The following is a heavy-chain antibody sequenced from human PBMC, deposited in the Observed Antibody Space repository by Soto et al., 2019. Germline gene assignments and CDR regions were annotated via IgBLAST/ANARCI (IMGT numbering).Heavy chain of an antibody. CDR1: GGTFSSYT. D-gene: IGHD2-2*01. CDR2: IIPILGIA. J-gene: IGHJ4*02. Sequence: QVQLVQSGAEVKKPGSSVKVSCKASGGTFSSYTISWVRQAPGQGLEWMGRIIPILGIANYAQKFQGRVTITEDKSTSTAYLELSSLRSEDTAVYYCARDPAGGYDYGDYWGQGTLVTVSS. CDR3: ARDPAGGYDYGDY. V-gene: IGHV1-69*08.